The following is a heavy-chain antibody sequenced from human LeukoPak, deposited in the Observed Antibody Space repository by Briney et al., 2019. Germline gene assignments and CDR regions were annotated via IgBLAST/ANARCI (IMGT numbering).Heavy chain of an antibody. CDR2: LITSNDI. CDR3: ARDFARTGDYHHFDY. D-gene: IGHD7-27*01. V-gene: IGHV3-21*01. Sequence: GGSLRLSCAASGFTFSSYSMNWVRQAPGKGLEWVSSLITSNDIYYADSVKGRFTISRDNAKNSPYLQMNGLRAEDTAVYYCARDFARTGDYHHFDYWGQGTLVTVSS. J-gene: IGHJ4*02. CDR1: GFTFSSYS.